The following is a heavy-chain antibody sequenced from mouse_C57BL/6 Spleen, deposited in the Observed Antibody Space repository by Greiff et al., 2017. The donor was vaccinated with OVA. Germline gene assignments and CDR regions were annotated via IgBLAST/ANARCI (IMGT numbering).Heavy chain of an antibody. CDR1: GYTFTSYW. J-gene: IGHJ2*01. CDR3: ARYGTTVVEDFDY. CDR2: IDPSDSYT. V-gene: IGHV1-69*01. Sequence: QVQLQQPGAELVMPGASVKLSCKASGYTFTSYWMHWVKQRPGQGLEWIGEIDPSDSYTNYNQKFKGKSTLTVDKSSSTAYMQLSSLTSEDSAVYYCARYGTTVVEDFDYWGQGTTLTVSS. D-gene: IGHD1-1*01.